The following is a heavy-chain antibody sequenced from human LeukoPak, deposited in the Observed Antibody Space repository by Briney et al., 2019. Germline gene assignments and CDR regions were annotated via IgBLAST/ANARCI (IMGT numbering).Heavy chain of an antibody. D-gene: IGHD6-6*01. J-gene: IGHJ6*03. CDR1: GYTFTGYY. CDR2: INPNSGGT. CDR3: ARGIAARPHSYYYYYYMDV. Sequence: GASVKVSCKASGYTFTGYYMHWVRQAPGQGLEWMGWINPNSGGTNYAQTDQGRVTMTRDTSISTAYLELSRLRTDDTAVYYCARGIAARPHSYYYYYYMDVWGKGTTVTVSS. V-gene: IGHV1-2*02.